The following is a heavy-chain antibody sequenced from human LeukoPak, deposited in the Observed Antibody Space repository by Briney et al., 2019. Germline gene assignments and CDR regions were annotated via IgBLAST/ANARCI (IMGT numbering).Heavy chain of an antibody. J-gene: IGHJ4*02. Sequence: GGSLRLSCAASGFTLSDYFMIWVRQVPGMGRQWVAYISKTGATIQYEDSVKGRFTISRDNAQNALYLLMNSLRVDDTGMYFCAREDYGGTNFDQWGQGTLVTVSS. V-gene: IGHV3-11*01. D-gene: IGHD4-23*01. CDR3: AREDYGGTNFDQ. CDR2: ISKTGATI. CDR1: GFTLSDYF.